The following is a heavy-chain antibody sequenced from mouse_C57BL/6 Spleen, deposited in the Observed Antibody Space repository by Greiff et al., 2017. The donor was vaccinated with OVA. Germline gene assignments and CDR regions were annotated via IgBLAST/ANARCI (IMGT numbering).Heavy chain of an antibody. Sequence: QVQLQQPGAELVKPGASVKLSCKASGYTFTSYWMQWVKQRPGQGLEWIGEIDPSDSYTNYNQKFKGKATLTVDTSSSTAYMQLSSLTSEDSAVYYCARSRHYGSSYVGVYYFDYWGQGTTLTVSS. D-gene: IGHD1-1*01. V-gene: IGHV1-50*01. CDR3: ARSRHYGSSYVGVYYFDY. J-gene: IGHJ2*01. CDR1: GYTFTSYW. CDR2: IDPSDSYT.